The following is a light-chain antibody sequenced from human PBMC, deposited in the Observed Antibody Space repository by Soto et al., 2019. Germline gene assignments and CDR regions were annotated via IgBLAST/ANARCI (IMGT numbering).Light chain of an antibody. Sequence: DIQMTQSPSSLSASVGDRVTITCRASQSISSYLNWYQQKPGKAPKLLIYAASSLQSGVQSRFSGSGSGTDFTLTISRLEPEDFAVYYCQQYGSSPITFGQGTRLEI. V-gene: IGKV1-39*01. CDR1: QSISSY. CDR3: QQYGSSPIT. J-gene: IGKJ5*01. CDR2: AAS.